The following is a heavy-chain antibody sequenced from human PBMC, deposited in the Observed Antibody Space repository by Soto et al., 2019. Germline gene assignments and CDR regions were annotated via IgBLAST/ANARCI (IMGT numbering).Heavy chain of an antibody. V-gene: IGHV4-59*01. CDR1: GGSISSYY. Sequence: SETLSLTCTVSGGSISSYYWSWIRQPPGKGLEWIGYIYYSGSTNYNPSLKSRVTISVDTSKNQFSLKLSSVTAADTAVYYCAREGGEFTGYSSSWYAFDIWGQGTMVTVSS. D-gene: IGHD6-13*01. CDR3: AREGGEFTGYSSSWYAFDI. J-gene: IGHJ3*02. CDR2: IYYSGST.